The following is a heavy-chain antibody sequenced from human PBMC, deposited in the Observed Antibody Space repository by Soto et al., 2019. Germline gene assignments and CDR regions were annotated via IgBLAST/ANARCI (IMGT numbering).Heavy chain of an antibody. V-gene: IGHV3-23*01. Sequence: GGSLRLSCAASGLTFSSYAMSWVRQAPGKGLEWVSAIRGSGGSTYYADSVKGRFTISRDNSKNTLYLQMNSLRAEDTAVYYCAKEPARWEPLYYFDYWGQGTLVTVSS. CDR1: GLTFSSYA. D-gene: IGHD1-26*01. CDR2: IRGSGGST. J-gene: IGHJ4*02. CDR3: AKEPARWEPLYYFDY.